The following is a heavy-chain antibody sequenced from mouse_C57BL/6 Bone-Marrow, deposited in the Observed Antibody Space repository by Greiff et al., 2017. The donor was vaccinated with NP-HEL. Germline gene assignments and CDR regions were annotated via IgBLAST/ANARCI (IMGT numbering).Heavy chain of an antibody. CDR3: ARRGIYYYGSSSYYFDY. J-gene: IGHJ2*01. CDR1: GYTFTDYN. CDR2: INPNNGGT. D-gene: IGHD1-1*01. V-gene: IGHV1-22*01. Sequence: EVKLQESGPELVKPGASVKMSCKASGYTFTDYNMHWVKQSHGKSLEWIGYINPNNGGTSYNQKFKGKATLTVNKSSSTAYMELRSLTSEDSAVYYCARRGIYYYGSSSYYFDYWGQGTTLTVSS.